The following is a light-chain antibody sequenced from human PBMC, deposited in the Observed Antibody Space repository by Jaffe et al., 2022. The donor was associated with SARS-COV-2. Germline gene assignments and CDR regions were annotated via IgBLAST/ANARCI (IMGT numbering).Light chain of an antibody. CDR2: RTS. CDR1: QKINSW. CDR3: HQYNSYSSYT. V-gene: IGKV1-5*03. J-gene: IGKJ2*01. Sequence: DIQMTQSPSTLSASVGDRVTITCRASQKINSWLAWYQQKPGKAPKLLIYRTSTLESGVPSRFSGSESATEFTLTISSLQPDDSATYYCHQYNSYSSYTFGQGTKLEIK.